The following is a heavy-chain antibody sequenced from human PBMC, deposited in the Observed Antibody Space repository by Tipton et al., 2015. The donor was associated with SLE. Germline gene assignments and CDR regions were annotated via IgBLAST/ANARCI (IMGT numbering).Heavy chain of an antibody. V-gene: IGHV3-23*01. D-gene: IGHD1-1*01. Sequence: SLRLSCAASGFTFSSYAMSWVRQAPGKGLEWVSAISGSGGSTYYADSVKGRFTISRDNSKNTLYLQMNSLRAEDTAVYYCAGRSVSNWDFDYWGQGTLVTVSS. CDR3: AGRSVSNWDFDY. CDR1: GFTFSSYA. CDR2: ISGSGGST. J-gene: IGHJ4*02.